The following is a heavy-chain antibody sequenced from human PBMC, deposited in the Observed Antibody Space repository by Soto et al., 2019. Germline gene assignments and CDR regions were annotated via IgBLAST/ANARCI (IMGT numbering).Heavy chain of an antibody. Sequence: QVQLVESGGGVVQPGRSLRLSCAASGFTFSTYGMHWVRQAPGKGLEWVAGIWYDGSEKYYADSVRVRFSISRDNSENTRDLQMKSLSAEDTAVYYCARAFDDTSAYYYGLAYFGSWGQGTLVTVSS. CDR2: IWYDGSEK. CDR3: ARAFDDTSAYYYGLAYFGS. V-gene: IGHV3-33*01. J-gene: IGHJ4*02. CDR1: GFTFSTYG. D-gene: IGHD3-3*01.